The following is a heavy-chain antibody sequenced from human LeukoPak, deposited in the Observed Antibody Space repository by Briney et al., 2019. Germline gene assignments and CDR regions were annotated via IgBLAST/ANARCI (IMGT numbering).Heavy chain of an antibody. V-gene: IGHV1-18*01. CDR2: ISGYNGDT. D-gene: IGHD1-14*01. Sequence: GASVKVSCKASGYTFTSYGINWVRQAPGQGLEWMGWISGYNGDTNYAQKLQGRVTMTTDTSTSTAYMDLRNLRSDDTAVYFCARRPRSYYYGMDVWGQGTTVTVSS. CDR1: GYTFTSYG. CDR3: ARRPRSYYYGMDV. J-gene: IGHJ6*02.